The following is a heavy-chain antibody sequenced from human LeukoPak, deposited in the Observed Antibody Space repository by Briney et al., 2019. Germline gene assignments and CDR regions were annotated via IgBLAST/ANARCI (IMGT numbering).Heavy chain of an antibody. CDR2: IYSGGST. CDR1: GFTVSSNY. Sequence: PGGSLRLSCAASGFTVSSNYMSWVRQAPGKGLEWVSVIYSGGSTYYADSAKGRFTISRDNSKNTLYLQMNSLRAEDTAVYHCAKVFRSGDLFVSDSWGQGTLVTVSS. J-gene: IGHJ4*02. CDR3: AKVFRSGDLFVSDS. D-gene: IGHD4-17*01. V-gene: IGHV3-53*01.